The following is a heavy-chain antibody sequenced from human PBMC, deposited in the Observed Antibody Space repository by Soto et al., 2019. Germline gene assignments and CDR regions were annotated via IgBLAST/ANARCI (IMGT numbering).Heavy chain of an antibody. CDR3: ARKVAKVNSNSSCDAFDI. D-gene: IGHD5-12*01. V-gene: IGHV3-7*05. CDR1: GFTFSNDW. CDR2: IKKDGSKK. J-gene: IGHJ3*02. Sequence: EVQLVESGGGLVQPGGSLRLSCAASGFTFSNDWMTWVRQAPGKGLEWVANIKKDGSKKAYLDSVWGRFTISRDNAKNSLYLEMNSMRDENTALYYCARKVAKVNSNSSCDAFDIWGQATMVTVSS.